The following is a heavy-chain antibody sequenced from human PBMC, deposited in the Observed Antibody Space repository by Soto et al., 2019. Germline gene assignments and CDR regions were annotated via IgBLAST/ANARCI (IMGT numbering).Heavy chain of an antibody. J-gene: IGHJ4*02. CDR1: GFTFDDYA. CDR3: AKDIRLEAKMATISAFDY. CDR2: ISWNSGSI. Sequence: EVQLVESGGGLVQPGRSLRLSCAASGFTFDDYAMHWVRQAPGKGLEWVSGISWNSGSIGYADSVKGRFTISRDNAKNSLYLQMNSLRAEDTALYYCAKDIRLEAKMATISAFDYWGQGTLVTVSS. D-gene: IGHD5-12*01. V-gene: IGHV3-9*01.